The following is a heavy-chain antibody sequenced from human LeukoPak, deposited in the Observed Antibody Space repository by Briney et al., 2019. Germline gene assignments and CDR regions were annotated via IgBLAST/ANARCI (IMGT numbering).Heavy chain of an antibody. D-gene: IGHD1-26*01. CDR1: GFTFSYYA. CDR3: ARKIEGGVTGSDY. CDR2: ISGSGDST. V-gene: IGHV3-23*01. Sequence: PGGSLRLSCAASGFTFSYYAMRWVRQAPGKGLECVSAISGSGDSTYYADSVKGRFTISRDSSKNTLYLQMNNLRAEDTAVYYCARKIEGGVTGSDYWGQGTLVTVSS. J-gene: IGHJ4*02.